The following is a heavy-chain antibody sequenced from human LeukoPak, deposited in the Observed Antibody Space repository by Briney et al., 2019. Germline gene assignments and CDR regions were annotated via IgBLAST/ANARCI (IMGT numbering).Heavy chain of an antibody. CDR2: IYTSGST. D-gene: IGHD3-22*01. V-gene: IGHV4-61*02. CDR1: GGSISSGSYY. Sequence: SQTLSLTCTVSGGSISSGSYYWRWIRQPAGTGLEWIGRIYTSGSTNYNPSLKSRVTISVDTSKNQFSLKLSSVTAADTAVYYCARDSRATRTYYYDSSGSQGYYFDYWGQGTLVTVSS. J-gene: IGHJ4*02. CDR3: ARDSRATRTYYYDSSGSQGYYFDY.